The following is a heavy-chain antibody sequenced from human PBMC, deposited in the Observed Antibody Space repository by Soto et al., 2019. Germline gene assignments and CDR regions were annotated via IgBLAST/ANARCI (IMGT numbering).Heavy chain of an antibody. Sequence: GGSQRLSCAASGFTFSSYSRNWVRQAPGTGLEWVSYISSSSSTIYYADSVKGRFTISRDNAKNSLYLQMNSLRDEDTAVYYCARAPYYYDSSGYGYWYFDLWGRGTLVTVS. J-gene: IGHJ2*01. V-gene: IGHV3-48*02. CDR1: GFTFSSYS. D-gene: IGHD3-22*01. CDR3: ARAPYYYDSSGYGYWYFDL. CDR2: ISSSSSTI.